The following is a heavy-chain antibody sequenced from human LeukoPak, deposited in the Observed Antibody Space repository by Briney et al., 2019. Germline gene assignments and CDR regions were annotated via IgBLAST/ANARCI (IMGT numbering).Heavy chain of an antibody. CDR1: GGSISSSSYY. CDR3: ASIDGEQLSDY. J-gene: IGHJ4*02. V-gene: IGHV4-39*01. D-gene: IGHD6-6*01. CDR2: IYYSGST. Sequence: SETLSLTCTVSGGSISSSSYYWGWIRQPPGKGLEWIGSIYYSGSTYYNPFLKSRVTISVDTSKNQFSLKLSSVTAADTAVYYCASIDGEQLSDYWGQGTLVTVSS.